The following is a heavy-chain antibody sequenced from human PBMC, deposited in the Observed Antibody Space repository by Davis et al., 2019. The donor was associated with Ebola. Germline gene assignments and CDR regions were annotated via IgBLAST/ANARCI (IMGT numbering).Heavy chain of an antibody. D-gene: IGHD3-9*01. Sequence: GGSLRLSCAASGFTFSSYWMHWVRQAPGKGLEWVGRIKSKTDGGTTDYAAPVKGRFTISRDDSKNTLYLQMNSLKTEDTAVYYCTTGKVLRYFDWLFYYYYGMDVWGQGTTVTVSS. V-gene: IGHV3-15*07. CDR2: IKSKTDGGTT. CDR3: TTGKVLRYFDWLFYYYYGMDV. J-gene: IGHJ6*02. CDR1: GFTFSSYW.